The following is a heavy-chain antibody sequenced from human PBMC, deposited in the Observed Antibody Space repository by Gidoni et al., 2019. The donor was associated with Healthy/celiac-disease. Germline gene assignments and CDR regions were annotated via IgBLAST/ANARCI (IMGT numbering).Heavy chain of an antibody. D-gene: IGHD6-19*01. V-gene: IGHV3-21*01. CDR3: ARIMGQKGIAVAGTGDY. Sequence: EVQLVESGGGLVKPGGSLRLSCAASGFTFSSYSMNWVRQAPGKGLEWVSSISSSSSYIYYADSVKGRFTISRDNAKNSLYLQMNSLRAEDTAVYYCARIMGQKGIAVAGTGDYWGQGTLVTVSS. CDR2: ISSSSSYI. J-gene: IGHJ4*02. CDR1: GFTFSSYS.